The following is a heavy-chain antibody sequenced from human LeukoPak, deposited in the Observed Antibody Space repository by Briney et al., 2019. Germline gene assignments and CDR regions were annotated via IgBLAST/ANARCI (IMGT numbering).Heavy chain of an antibody. D-gene: IGHD4-23*01. CDR1: GFTFSSYG. CDR2: ISYDGSNK. J-gene: IGHJ3*02. Sequence: GGSLRLSCAASGFTFSSYGMHWVRQAPGKGLEWVAVISYDGSNKYYADSVKGRFTISRDNSKNTLYLQMNSLRAEDTAVYYCAKDFGGNGAFDIWGQGTMVTVSS. V-gene: IGHV3-30*18. CDR3: AKDFGGNGAFDI.